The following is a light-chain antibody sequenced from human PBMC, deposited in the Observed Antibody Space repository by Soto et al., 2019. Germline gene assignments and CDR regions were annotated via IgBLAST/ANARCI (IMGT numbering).Light chain of an antibody. CDR2: GAS. CDR3: QQYNNWPPWT. Sequence: EIVMTQSPATLSVSPGERATLSCRASQSVSSNLAWYQQKPGQAPRLLIYGASTRATGIPYRFSGSGSGTEFTLTISSLQSEDFAVYYCQQYNNWPPWTFGQGTKVEIK. V-gene: IGKV3-15*01. J-gene: IGKJ1*01. CDR1: QSVSSN.